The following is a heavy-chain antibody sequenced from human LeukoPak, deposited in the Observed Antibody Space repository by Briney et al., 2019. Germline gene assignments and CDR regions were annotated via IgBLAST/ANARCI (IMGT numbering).Heavy chain of an antibody. CDR2: INHSGST. CDR1: GGSFSGYY. V-gene: IGHV4-34*01. Sequence: SETLSLTCAVYGGSFSGYYWSRIRQPPGKGLEWIGEINHSGSTNYNPSLKSRVTISVDTSKNQFSLKLSSVTAADTAVYYCARGLKYYDILTGYWYYFDYWGQGTLVTVSS. J-gene: IGHJ4*02. D-gene: IGHD3-9*01. CDR3: ARGLKYYDILTGYWYYFDY.